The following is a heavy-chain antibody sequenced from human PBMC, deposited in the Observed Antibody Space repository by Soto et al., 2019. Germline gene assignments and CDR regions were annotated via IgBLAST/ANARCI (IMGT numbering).Heavy chain of an antibody. D-gene: IGHD3-10*01. CDR1: GGTFSSYA. V-gene: IGHV1-69*06. J-gene: IGHJ3*02. CDR2: IIPIFGTA. CDR3: ARGGLWFGDAFDI. Sequence: WASVKVSCKASGGTFSSYAISWVRQAPGQGLEWMGGIIPIFGTANYAQKFQGRVTITADKSTSTAYMELSSLRSEDTAVYYCARGGLWFGDAFDIWGQGTVVTVSS.